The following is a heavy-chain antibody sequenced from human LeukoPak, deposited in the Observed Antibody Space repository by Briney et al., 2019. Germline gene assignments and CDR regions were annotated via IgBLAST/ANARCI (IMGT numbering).Heavy chain of an antibody. V-gene: IGHV3-23*05. CDR2: IDKTTYPT. Sequence: GSLRLSCAASEFIFSDYAMGWVRQAPGKGLEWVSTIDKTTYPTFYADSVKGRFTISRDNSKNTLYLQMNSLRTEDTTVYFCAKFEGATIPGWFNDYWGQGILVTVSS. J-gene: IGHJ4*02. CDR3: AKFEGATIPGWFNDY. CDR1: EFIFSDYA. D-gene: IGHD6-19*01.